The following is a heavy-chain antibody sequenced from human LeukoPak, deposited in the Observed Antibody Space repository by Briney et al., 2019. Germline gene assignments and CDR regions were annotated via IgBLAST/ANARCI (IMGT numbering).Heavy chain of an antibody. V-gene: IGHV4-31*03. D-gene: IGHD5-12*01. CDR2: IYYSGST. Sequence: TSQTLSLTCTVSGGSISSGGYYWSWIRQHPGKGLEWIGYIYYSGSTYYNPSLKSRVTISVDTSKNQFSLKLSSVTAADTAVYYCARGRGYSGYDFVSWGQGTLVTVSS. CDR3: ARGRGYSGYDFVS. J-gene: IGHJ4*02. CDR1: GGSISSGGYY.